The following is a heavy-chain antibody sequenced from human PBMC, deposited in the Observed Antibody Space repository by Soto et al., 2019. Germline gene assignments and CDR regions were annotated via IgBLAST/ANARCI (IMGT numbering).Heavy chain of an antibody. V-gene: IGHV3-30*03. Sequence: GGSLRLSCAASGFTFRSYAMHWVRQAPGKGLEWVAVISYDESDKYYADSLKGRFTISRDNSKNTLYLQMNSLRGENPAVDYCARDLSVAGPDYWGQGTLVTVSS. CDR3: ARDLSVAGPDY. J-gene: IGHJ4*02. CDR1: GFTFRSYA. CDR2: ISYDESDK. D-gene: IGHD6-19*01.